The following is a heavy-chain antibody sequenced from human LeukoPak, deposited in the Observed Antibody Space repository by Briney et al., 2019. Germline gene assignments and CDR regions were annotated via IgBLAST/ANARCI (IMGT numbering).Heavy chain of an antibody. D-gene: IGHD3-22*01. V-gene: IGHV3-30*01. J-gene: IGHJ4*02. CDR1: GFTFSSSA. CDR2: ISYDGSNK. CDR3: ARDRMKAGDSSGPFDY. Sequence: GGSLRLSCAASGFTFSSSAMHWVRQAPGKGLEWVAVISYDGSNKYYADSVKGRFTISRDNSKNTLYLQMNSLRAEDTAVYYCARDRMKAGDSSGPFDYWGQGTLVTVSS.